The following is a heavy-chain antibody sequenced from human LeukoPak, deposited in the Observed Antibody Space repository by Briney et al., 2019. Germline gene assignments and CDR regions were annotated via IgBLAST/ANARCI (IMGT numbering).Heavy chain of an antibody. CDR3: ARDRGVATIFTYYYYGMDV. D-gene: IGHD5-12*01. J-gene: IGHJ6*02. CDR2: ISYDGSNK. Sequence: GGSLRLSCAASGFTFSSYAMHWVRQAPGKGLEWVAVISYDGSNKYYADSVKGRFTISRDNAKNSLYLQMNSLRAEDTAVYYCARDRGVATIFTYYYYGMDVWGQGTTVTVSS. CDR1: GFTFSSYA. V-gene: IGHV3-30-3*01.